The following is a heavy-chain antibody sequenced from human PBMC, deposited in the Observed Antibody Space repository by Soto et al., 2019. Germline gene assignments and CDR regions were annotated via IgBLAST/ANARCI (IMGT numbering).Heavy chain of an antibody. J-gene: IGHJ4*02. D-gene: IGHD3-9*01. CDR2: ISAYNGNT. Sequence: ASVKVSCKASGYTFTSYGISWVRQAPGQGLEWMGWISAYNGNTNYAQKLQGRVTMTTDTSTSTAYMELRSLRSDDTAVYYCARAEVDDILTGYLDYWGQGTLVTVSS. V-gene: IGHV1-18*01. CDR1: GYTFTSYG. CDR3: ARAEVDDILTGYLDY.